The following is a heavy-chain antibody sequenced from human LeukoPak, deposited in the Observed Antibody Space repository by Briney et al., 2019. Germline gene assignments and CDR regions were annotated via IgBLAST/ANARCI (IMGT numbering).Heavy chain of an antibody. D-gene: IGHD1-1*01. CDR3: ARARQPERVYFDY. CDR1: GGSISSGGYY. V-gene: IGHV4-31*03. CDR2: IYYSGST. Sequence: SQTLSLTCTVSGGSISSGGYYWSWIRQHPGKGLEWIGYIYYSGSTYYNPSLESRVTISVDTSKNQFSLKLSSVTAADTAVYYCARARQPERVYFDYWGQGTLVTVSS. J-gene: IGHJ4*02.